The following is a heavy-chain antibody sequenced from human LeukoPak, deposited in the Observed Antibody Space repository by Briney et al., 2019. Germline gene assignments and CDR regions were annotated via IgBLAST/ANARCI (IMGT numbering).Heavy chain of an antibody. D-gene: IGHD1-14*01. Sequence: SETLSLTCTVSGGSISSSSYYWGWIRQPPGKGLEWIGSNYYSGSTYYNPSLKSRVTISVDTSKNQFSLKLSSVTAADTAVYYCARPGKPDYYYGMDVWGQGTTVTVSS. V-gene: IGHV4-39*01. CDR1: GGSISSSSYY. CDR2: NYYSGST. CDR3: ARPGKPDYYYGMDV. J-gene: IGHJ6*02.